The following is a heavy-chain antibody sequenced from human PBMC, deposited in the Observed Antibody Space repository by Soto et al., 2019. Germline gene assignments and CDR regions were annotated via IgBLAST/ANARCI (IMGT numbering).Heavy chain of an antibody. D-gene: IGHD2-2*01. CDR1: GFTFSSYG. J-gene: IGHJ4*02. CDR2: ISYDGSNK. Sequence: QVQLVESGGGVVQPGRSLRLSCAASGFTFSSYGMHWVRQAPGKGLEWVAVISYDGSNKYYADSVKGRFTISRDNSKNTLYLQMNSLRAEDTAVYYCAKVEGYCSSTSCYSFDYWGQGTLVTVSS. CDR3: AKVEGYCSSTSCYSFDY. V-gene: IGHV3-30*18.